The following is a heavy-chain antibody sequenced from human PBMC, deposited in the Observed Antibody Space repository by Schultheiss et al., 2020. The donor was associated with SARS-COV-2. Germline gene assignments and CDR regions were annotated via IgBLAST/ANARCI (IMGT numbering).Heavy chain of an antibody. V-gene: IGHV4-38-2*01. CDR1: GYSISSGYS. CDR3: ARGLMYYDLLTGFDY. CDR2: IYHSGST. J-gene: IGHJ4*02. Sequence: SETLSLTCAVSGYSISSGYSWGWIRQPPGKGLEWIGSIYHSGSTYYNPSLESRVTISVDTSKNQFSLKLRSVTAADTAVYHCARGLMYYDLLTGFDYWGQGILVTVSS. D-gene: IGHD3-9*01.